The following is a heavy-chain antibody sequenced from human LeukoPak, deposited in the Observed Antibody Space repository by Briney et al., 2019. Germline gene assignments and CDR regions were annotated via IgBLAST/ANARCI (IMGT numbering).Heavy chain of an antibody. Sequence: PGGSLRLSCAASGFTFSSYSMNWVRQAPGKGLEWVSSISSSSSYIYYADSVKGRFTISRDNAKNSLYLQMNSLRAEDTAVYYCARALRELDPFDYWGQGTLVTGSS. CDR3: ARALRELDPFDY. D-gene: IGHD1-1*01. CDR2: ISSSSSYI. CDR1: GFTFSSYS. J-gene: IGHJ4*02. V-gene: IGHV3-21*01.